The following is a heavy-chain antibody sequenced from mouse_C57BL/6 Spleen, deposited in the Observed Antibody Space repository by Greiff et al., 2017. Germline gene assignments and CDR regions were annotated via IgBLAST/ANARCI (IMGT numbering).Heavy chain of an antibody. CDR2: IDPSDSET. D-gene: IGHD2-14*01. CDR3: AREGGYMYYFDY. J-gene: IGHJ2*01. Sequence: VQLQQPGAELVRPGSSVKLSCKASGYTFTSYWMHWVKQRPIQGLEWIGNIDPSDSETHYNQKFKDKDTLTVDKSSSTAYMQLSSLTSEDAAVYYCAREGGYMYYFDYWGQGTTLTVSS. V-gene: IGHV1-52*01. CDR1: GYTFTSYW.